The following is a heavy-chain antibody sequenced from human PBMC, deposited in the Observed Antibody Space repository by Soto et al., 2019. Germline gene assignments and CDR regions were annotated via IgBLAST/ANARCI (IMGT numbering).Heavy chain of an antibody. J-gene: IGHJ5*02. CDR1: GGSFSGYY. CDR3: ARVVGIGTMVRGNDWFDP. Sequence: SETLSLTCAVYGGSFSGYYWSWIRQPPGKGLEWIGEINHSGSTNYNPSLKSRVTISVDTSKNQFSLKLSSVTAADTAVYYCARVVGIGTMVRGNDWFDPWGQGTLVTVSS. D-gene: IGHD3-10*01. CDR2: INHSGST. V-gene: IGHV4-34*01.